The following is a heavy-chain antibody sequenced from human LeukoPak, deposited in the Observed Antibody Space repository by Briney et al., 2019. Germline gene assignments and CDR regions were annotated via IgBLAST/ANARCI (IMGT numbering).Heavy chain of an antibody. D-gene: IGHD3-3*01. CDR2: IYTSGST. CDR1: GGSISSGSYY. V-gene: IGHV4-61*02. Sequence: PSQTLSLTCTVSGGSISSGSYYWSWIRQPAGKGLEWIGRIYTSGSTNYNPSLKSRVTISVDTSKNQFSLKLSSVTAADTAVYYCARSRAYSYYDFWSGSPTLDYWGQGTLVTVSS. J-gene: IGHJ4*02. CDR3: ARSRAYSYYDFWSGSPTLDY.